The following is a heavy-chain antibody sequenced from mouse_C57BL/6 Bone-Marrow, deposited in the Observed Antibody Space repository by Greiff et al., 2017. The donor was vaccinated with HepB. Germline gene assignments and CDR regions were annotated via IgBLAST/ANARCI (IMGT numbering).Heavy chain of an antibody. Sequence: EVKLVESGGGLVQPGGSMKLSCVASGFTFSNYWMNWVRQSPEKGLEWVAQIRLKSDNYATHYAESVKGRFTISRDASKSSVYLQMNNLRAEDTGIYYCTGFTTVVALYYYAMDYWGQGTSVTVSS. V-gene: IGHV6-3*01. D-gene: IGHD1-1*01. CDR2: IRLKSDNYAT. J-gene: IGHJ4*01. CDR1: GFTFSNYW. CDR3: TGFTTVVALYYYAMDY.